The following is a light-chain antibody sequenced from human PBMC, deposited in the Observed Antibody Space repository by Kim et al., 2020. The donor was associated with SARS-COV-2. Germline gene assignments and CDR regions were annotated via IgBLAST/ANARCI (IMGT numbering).Light chain of an antibody. J-gene: IGLJ2*01. Sequence: QSIPISCTATATDVGICNPVSWYQQHPGKAPKVMVSEVTQRPPGVSNRFSGSKSGNTASLTISGLQAEDEADYYCSAYAPGGAVVIFGGGTQLTVL. CDR1: ATDVGICNP. CDR3: SAYAPGGAVVI. CDR2: EVT. V-gene: IGLV2-23*02.